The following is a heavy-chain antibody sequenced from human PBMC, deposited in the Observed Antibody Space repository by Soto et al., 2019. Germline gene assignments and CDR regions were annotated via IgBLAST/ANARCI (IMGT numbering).Heavy chain of an antibody. J-gene: IGHJ6*02. D-gene: IGHD3-10*01. V-gene: IGHV4-31*01. CDR1: GGSISSGGYY. Sequence: QVQLQESGPGLVKPSQTLSLTCTVSGGSISSGGYYWRWIRQHPGKGLEWIGYIYYSGSTYYNPSLKSQVTISVDTSKNQCSLKLSSVTAADTAVYYCARDGGALGFGELLYPELLADGMDVWGQGTTVTVSS. CDR2: IYYSGST. CDR3: ARDGGALGFGELLYPELLADGMDV.